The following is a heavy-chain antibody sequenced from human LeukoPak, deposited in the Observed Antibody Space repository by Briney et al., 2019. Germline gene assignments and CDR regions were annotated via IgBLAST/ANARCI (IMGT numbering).Heavy chain of an antibody. CDR1: GYTFSTYW. J-gene: IGHJ4*02. CDR2: IYPGDSDP. V-gene: IGHV5-51*01. D-gene: IGHD6-13*01. Sequence: GESLKISCQGSGYTFSTYWIGWVRQMPGKGLEWMGIIYPGDSDPRYSPSFQGQVTISDDRSISTAYLQRSSLKASDSAMYYCVRHGLGSSWFGFDYWGQGTLVTVSS. CDR3: VRHGLGSSWFGFDY.